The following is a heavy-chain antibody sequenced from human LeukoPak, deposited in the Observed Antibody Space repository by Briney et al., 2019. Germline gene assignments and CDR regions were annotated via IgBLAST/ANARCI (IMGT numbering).Heavy chain of an antibody. Sequence: GWSLRLSCAASGCTFSSYGMHWVRQAPGKGLKGVAVIWYVGSNKYYADSVKGRFTISRDNSTNTLYLQINSLRDEDTAVYYCARDFEAGAYYYDSSGPYYYGMDVWGQGTTVTVSS. D-gene: IGHD3-22*01. V-gene: IGHV3-33*01. CDR3: ARDFEAGAYYYDSSGPYYYGMDV. CDR1: GCTFSSYG. J-gene: IGHJ6*02. CDR2: IWYVGSNK.